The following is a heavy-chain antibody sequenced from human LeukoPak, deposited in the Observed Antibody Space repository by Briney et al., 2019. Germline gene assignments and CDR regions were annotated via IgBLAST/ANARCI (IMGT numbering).Heavy chain of an antibody. CDR1: GGSISSSSYY. J-gene: IGHJ4*02. V-gene: IGHV4-39*01. D-gene: IGHD6-19*01. Sequence: SETLSLTCIVSGGSISSSSYYWGWIRQPPGKGLEWIGTIYYSGSTYYNPSLKSRVTISIDTSKNQFSLKLSSVTAADTAVYYCARGGIAVAGIDYFDYWGQGTLVTVSS. CDR3: ARGGIAVAGIDYFDY. CDR2: IYYSGST.